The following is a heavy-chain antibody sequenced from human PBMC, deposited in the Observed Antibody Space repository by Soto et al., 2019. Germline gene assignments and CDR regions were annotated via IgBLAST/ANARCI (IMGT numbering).Heavy chain of an antibody. CDR2: IFYSGTT. D-gene: IGHD3-16*01. CDR1: GGPIKSGDYY. J-gene: IGHJ5*02. Sequence: SETLSLTCNVSGGPIKSGDYYWNWLRQPPGKALEWIGYIFYSGTTNYSPSLKSRVAISIDTSKNQFSLKLSSVTAADTAVYYCASGGDGARSWFDPWGQGTLVTVSS. V-gene: IGHV4-30-4*01. CDR3: ASGGDGARSWFDP.